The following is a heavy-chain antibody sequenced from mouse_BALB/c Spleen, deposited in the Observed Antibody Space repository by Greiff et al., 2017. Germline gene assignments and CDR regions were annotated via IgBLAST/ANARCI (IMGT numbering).Heavy chain of an antibody. CDR2: IDPSDSYT. D-gene: IGHD1-2*01. V-gene: IGHV1-69*02. CDR3: ARDVTTATAY. CDR1: GYTFTSYW. J-gene: IGHJ3*01. Sequence: VQLQQSGAELVKPGASVKLSCKASGYTFTSYWMHWVKQRPGQGLEWIGEIDPSDSYTNYNQKFKGKATLTVDKSSSTAYMQLSSLTSEDSAVYYCARDVTTATAYWGQGTLVTVSA.